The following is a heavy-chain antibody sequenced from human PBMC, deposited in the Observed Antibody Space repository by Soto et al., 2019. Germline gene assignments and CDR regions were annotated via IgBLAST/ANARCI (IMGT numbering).Heavy chain of an antibody. CDR3: ARDRGYYDSSGPSDAFDI. V-gene: IGHV1-69*13. D-gene: IGHD3-22*01. CDR1: GGTFSSYA. CDR2: IIPIFGTA. J-gene: IGHJ3*02. Sequence: SVKVSCKASGGTFSSYAISWVRQAPGQGLEWMGGIIPIFGTANYAQKFQGRVTITADESTSTAYMELSSLRSEDTAVYYCARDRGYYDSSGPSDAFDIWGQGTMVTVSS.